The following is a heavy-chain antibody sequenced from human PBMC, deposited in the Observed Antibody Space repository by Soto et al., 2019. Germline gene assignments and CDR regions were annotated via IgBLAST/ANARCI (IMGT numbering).Heavy chain of an antibody. CDR3: ASQAYYDFWSGYYTDFDY. J-gene: IGHJ4*02. CDR1: GFTFSDYY. CDR2: ISSSGSTI. V-gene: IGHV3-11*01. D-gene: IGHD3-3*01. Sequence: PGGSLRLSCAASGFTFSDYYMSWIRQAPGKGLEWVSYISSSGSTIYYADSVKGRFTISRDNAKNSLYLQMNSLRAEDTAVYYCASQAYYDFWSGYYTDFDYWGQGTLVTVSS.